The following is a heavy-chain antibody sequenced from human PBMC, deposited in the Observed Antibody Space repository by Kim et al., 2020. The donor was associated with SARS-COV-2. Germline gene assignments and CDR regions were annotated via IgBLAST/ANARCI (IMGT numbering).Heavy chain of an antibody. CDR2: ISGSGGST. Sequence: GGSLRLSCAASGFTFSSYAMSWVRQAPGKGLEWVSAISGSGGSTYYADSVKGRFTISRDNSKNTLYLQMNSLRAEDTAVYYCANTNLRRYCSSTSCHRAFDIWGQGTMVTVSS. CDR1: GFTFSSYA. D-gene: IGHD2-2*02. CDR3: ANTNLRRYCSSTSCHRAFDI. J-gene: IGHJ3*02. V-gene: IGHV3-23*01.